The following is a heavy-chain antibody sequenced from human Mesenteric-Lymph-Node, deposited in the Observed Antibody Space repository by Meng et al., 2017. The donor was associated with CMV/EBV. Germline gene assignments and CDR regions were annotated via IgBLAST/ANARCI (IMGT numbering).Heavy chain of an antibody. Sequence: SGYTFTSFGISWVRQAPGQGLEWIGWVSGYNGNTMYAQKVQGRVTMTTDTSTSTAYREVRSLRSDDTAIYYCARDRGNNNWIEPSDYWGQGTLVTVSS. V-gene: IGHV1-18*01. D-gene: IGHD4-23*01. CDR2: VSGYNGNT. CDR1: GYTFTSFG. J-gene: IGHJ4*02. CDR3: ARDRGNNNWIEPSDY.